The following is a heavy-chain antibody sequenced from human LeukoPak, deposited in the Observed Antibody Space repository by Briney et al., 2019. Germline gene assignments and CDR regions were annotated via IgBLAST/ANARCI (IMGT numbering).Heavy chain of an antibody. V-gene: IGHV1-2*02. CDR1: GYTFTGYY. D-gene: IGHD2-21*02. J-gene: IGHJ4*02. Sequence: ASVKVSCKASGYTFTGYYMHWVRQAPGQGLEWMGWINPNSGGTNYAQKFQGRVTMTRDTSISTAYMEMSRLRSDDTSVSYCARASAYCGGDCYSGFFDYWGQGTLVTVSS. CDR3: ARASAYCGGDCYSGFFDY. CDR2: INPNSGGT.